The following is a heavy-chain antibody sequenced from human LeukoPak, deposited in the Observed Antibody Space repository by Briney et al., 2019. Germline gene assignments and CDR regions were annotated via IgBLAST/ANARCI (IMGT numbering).Heavy chain of an antibody. CDR2: INPNSGGT. Sequence: ASVKVSCKASGYTFTGYYMHWVRQAPGQGLEWMGWINPNSGGTNYAQKFQGRVTMTRDTSISTAYMELSRLRSDDTAVYYCARASEGTIFFDPWGQGTLVTVSS. J-gene: IGHJ5*02. CDR3: ARASEGTIFFDP. V-gene: IGHV1-2*02. CDR1: GYTFTGYY. D-gene: IGHD3-9*01.